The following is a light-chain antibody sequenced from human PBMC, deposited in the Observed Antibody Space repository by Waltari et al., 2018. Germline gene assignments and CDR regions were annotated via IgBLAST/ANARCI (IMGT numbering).Light chain of an antibody. J-gene: IGLJ2*01. CDR3: CSFAGSSTFV. Sequence: QSALTQPASVSGSPGQSITIPCTGISSDVGAYNLVSWYQQHPGKAPKLIIYEGTKRPSGVSNRFSGSQSGNTASLTISGLQAEDEADYSCCSFAGSSTFVFGGGTKLTVL. CDR1: SSDVGAYNL. V-gene: IGLV2-23*03. CDR2: EGT.